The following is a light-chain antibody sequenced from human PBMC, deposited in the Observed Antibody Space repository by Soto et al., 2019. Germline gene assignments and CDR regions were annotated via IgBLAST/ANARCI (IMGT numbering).Light chain of an antibody. CDR1: SSNIGSNT. J-gene: IGLJ1*01. CDR2: SNN. Sequence: QSVLTQPPSASGTPGQRVAISCSGSSSNIGSNTVNWYQQLPGTAPKVLIYSNNQRPSGVPDRFSGSKSGTSASLAISGLQSEDEADYYCAAWDDGLNGFWVLGTGTK. V-gene: IGLV1-44*01. CDR3: AAWDDGLNGFWV.